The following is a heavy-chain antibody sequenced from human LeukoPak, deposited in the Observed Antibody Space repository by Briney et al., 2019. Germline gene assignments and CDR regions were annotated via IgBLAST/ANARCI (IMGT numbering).Heavy chain of an antibody. CDR1: GGSISSSSYY. Sequence: PSETLSLTCTVSGGSISSSSYYWGWIRQPPGKGLEWIGSIYYSGSTYYNPSLKSRVTISVDTSKNQFSLKLSSVTAADTAVYYCARGPGGLSNFDYWGQGTLVTVSS. J-gene: IGHJ4*02. CDR3: ARGPGGLSNFDY. CDR2: IYYSGST. D-gene: IGHD3-16*02. V-gene: IGHV4-39*07.